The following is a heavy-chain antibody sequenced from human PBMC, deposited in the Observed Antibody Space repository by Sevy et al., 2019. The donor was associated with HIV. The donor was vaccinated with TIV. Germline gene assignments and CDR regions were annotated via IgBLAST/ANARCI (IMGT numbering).Heavy chain of an antibody. V-gene: IGHV3-53*01. CDR2: IYSGGST. J-gene: IGHJ5*02. Sequence: GGSLRLSCAASGFTVSSNYMSWVRQAPGKGLEWVSVIYSGGSTYYADSVKGRFTISRDNSKNTLYLQMNSLRAEDTAVYYCARDVRYCSGGSCYSGRNWFDPWGQGTLVTVSS. CDR1: GFTVSSNY. D-gene: IGHD2-15*01. CDR3: ARDVRYCSGGSCYSGRNWFDP.